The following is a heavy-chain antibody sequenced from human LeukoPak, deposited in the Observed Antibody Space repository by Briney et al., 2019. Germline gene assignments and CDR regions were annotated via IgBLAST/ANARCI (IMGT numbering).Heavy chain of an antibody. D-gene: IGHD2-15*01. Sequence: GGSLRHSCVASGFTLYHYWMAWIRHAPRRGLEWVANKNKDGSETYYLDAVRGRLTISRDKAKNSLYLQMNTLGAEDTAVYYCVRELVVGPAEYFQNWGEGTLVTVSS. CDR2: KNKDGSET. V-gene: IGHV3-7*01. J-gene: IGHJ1*01. CDR1: GFTLYHYW. CDR3: VRELVVGPAEYFQN.